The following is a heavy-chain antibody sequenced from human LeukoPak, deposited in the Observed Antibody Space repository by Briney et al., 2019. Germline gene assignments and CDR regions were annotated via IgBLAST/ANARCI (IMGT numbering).Heavy chain of an antibody. Sequence: SVKVSRKASGGTFSSYAISWVRQTPGQGLEWMGGIIPIFGTANYAQKFQGRVTITADESTSTAYMELSSLRSEDTAVYYCARGRYGYLLFDYWGQGTLVIVSS. CDR2: IIPIFGTA. J-gene: IGHJ4*02. CDR1: GGTFSSYA. V-gene: IGHV1-69*13. D-gene: IGHD6-25*01. CDR3: ARGRYGYLLFDY.